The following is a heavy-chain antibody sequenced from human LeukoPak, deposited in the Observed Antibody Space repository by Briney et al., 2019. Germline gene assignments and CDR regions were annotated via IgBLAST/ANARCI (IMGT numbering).Heavy chain of an antibody. V-gene: IGHV3-30*18. CDR2: ISYDGSNK. Sequence: PGRSLRLSCAASGFTFSSYGMHWVRQAPGKGLEWVAVISYDGSNKYYADSVKGRFTSRDNSKNTLYLQMNSLRAEDTAVYYCAKDPNTEYSSGWYFDYWGQGTLVTVSS. D-gene: IGHD6-19*01. CDR3: AKDPNTEYSSGWYFDY. CDR1: GFTFSSYG. J-gene: IGHJ4*02.